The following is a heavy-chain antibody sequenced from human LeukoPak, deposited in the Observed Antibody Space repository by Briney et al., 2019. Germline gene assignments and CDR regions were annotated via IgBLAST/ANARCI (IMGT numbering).Heavy chain of an antibody. CDR3: AKDQLAMVTVGDFDY. V-gene: IGHV3-30*18. Sequence: PGGSLRLSCAASGFTFSSYGMHWVRQAPGKGLEWVAVISYGGSNKYYADSVKGRFTISRDNSKNTLYLQMNSLRAEDTAVYYCAKDQLAMVTVGDFDYWGQGTLVTVSS. J-gene: IGHJ4*02. CDR1: GFTFSSYG. CDR2: ISYGGSNK. D-gene: IGHD5-18*01.